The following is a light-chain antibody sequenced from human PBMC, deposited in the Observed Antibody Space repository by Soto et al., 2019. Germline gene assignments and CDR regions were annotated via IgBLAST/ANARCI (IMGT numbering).Light chain of an antibody. CDR2: GAS. CDR3: QQYVSSPPYT. J-gene: IGKJ2*01. V-gene: IGKV3-20*01. Sequence: EIVLTQSPGTLSLSPGERATLSCRASQSVSSSYLAWYQQKPGQAPRLLIYGASSRATGIPDRFSGSGSGTDFTLTISRLEPEDFAVYYFQQYVSSPPYTFGQGTKLEIK. CDR1: QSVSSSY.